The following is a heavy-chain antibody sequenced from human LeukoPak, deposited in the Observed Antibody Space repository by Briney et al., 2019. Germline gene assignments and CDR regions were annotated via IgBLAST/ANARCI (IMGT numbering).Heavy chain of an antibody. Sequence: GSLRLSCEASGFTFNTYPMHWVRQAPDKGLEWVAMISYHGSDEYYADSVKGRFTISRDNSKNTVYLQMNNPRVEDTAMYYCARVHDTTGYFHYFDSWGQGTLVTVSS. CDR3: ARVHDTTGYFHYFDS. D-gene: IGHD3-9*01. J-gene: IGHJ4*02. V-gene: IGHV3-30*04. CDR1: GFTFNTYP. CDR2: ISYHGSDE.